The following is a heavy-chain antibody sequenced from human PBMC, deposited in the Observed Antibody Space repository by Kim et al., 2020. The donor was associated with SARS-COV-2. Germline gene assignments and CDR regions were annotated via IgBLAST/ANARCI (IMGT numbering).Heavy chain of an antibody. Sequence: PSFQGHVTIAADKSISTAYLQWSSLKASDTAMYYCARSITEQWLPNFDYWGQGTLVTVSS. J-gene: IGHJ4*02. V-gene: IGHV5-10-1*01. D-gene: IGHD6-19*01. CDR3: ARSITEQWLPNFDY.